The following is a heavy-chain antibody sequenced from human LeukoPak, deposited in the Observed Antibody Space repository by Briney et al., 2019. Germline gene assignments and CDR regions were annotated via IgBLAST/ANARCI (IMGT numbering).Heavy chain of an antibody. CDR1: GFTFSSYG. J-gene: IGHJ4*02. CDR3: AKDPRSSGSYLFDY. CDR2: ISGSGGST. D-gene: IGHD1-26*01. Sequence: SGGSLRLSCAASGFTFSSYGMSWVRQAPGKGLEWVSAISGSGGSTYYADSVKGRFTISRDNAKNTLYLQMNSLRAEDTAVYYCAKDPRSSGSYLFDYWGQGTLVTVSS. V-gene: IGHV3-23*01.